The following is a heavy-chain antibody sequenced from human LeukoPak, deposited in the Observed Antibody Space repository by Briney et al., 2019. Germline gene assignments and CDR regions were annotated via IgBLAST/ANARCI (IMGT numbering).Heavy chain of an antibody. CDR1: GFTFSSYG. V-gene: IGHV3-33*06. CDR2: IWYDGINK. D-gene: IGHD1-14*01. J-gene: IGHJ6*03. Sequence: PGRSLRLSCAASGFTFSSYGMHWVRQAPGKGLEWVAVIWYDGINKYYADSVKGRFTISRDNSKNTLYLQMNSLRAEDTAVYYCAKDTGKYYYYMDVWGKGTTATVS. CDR3: AKDTGKYYYYMDV.